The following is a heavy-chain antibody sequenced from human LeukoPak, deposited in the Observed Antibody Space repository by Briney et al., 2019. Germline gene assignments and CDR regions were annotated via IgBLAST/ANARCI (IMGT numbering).Heavy chain of an antibody. V-gene: IGHV1-2*02. D-gene: IGHD6-13*01. CDR1: GYTFTGYY. CDR2: INPNSGGT. Sequence: ASVKVSCKASGYTFTGYYMHWVRQAPGQGLEWMGWINPNSGGTNYAQKLQGRVTMTTDTSTSTAYMELRSLRSDDTAVYYCARDLRGIAAAGNQYYYYYYMDVWGKGTTVTISS. CDR3: ARDLRGIAAAGNQYYYYYYMDV. J-gene: IGHJ6*03.